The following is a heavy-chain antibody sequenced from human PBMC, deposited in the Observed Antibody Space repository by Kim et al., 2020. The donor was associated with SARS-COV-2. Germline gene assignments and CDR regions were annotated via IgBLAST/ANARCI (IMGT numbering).Heavy chain of an antibody. CDR1: GGSISSYY. Sequence: SETLSLTCTVSGGSISSYYWSWIRQPPGKGLEWIGYIYYSVSTNYNPSLKRRGTISVYTSKNQFSLKLSSVTAADTAVYYCARSGYLDYYYGMDVWGQGTPVTVSS. J-gene: IGHJ6*02. D-gene: IGHD1-1*01. CDR3: ARSGYLDYYYGMDV. V-gene: IGHV4-59*01. CDR2: IYYSVST.